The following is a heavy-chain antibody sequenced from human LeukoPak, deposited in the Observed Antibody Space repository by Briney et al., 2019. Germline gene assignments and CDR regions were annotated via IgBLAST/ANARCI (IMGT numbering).Heavy chain of an antibody. V-gene: IGHV4-59*01. J-gene: IGHJ3*02. CDR3: ARTYGGGVTDAFDI. Sequence: KASETLSLTCTVSGGSTSSNYWSWIRQPPGKGLEWIGHIYTSGSTNYNPSLKSRVTISVDTSKNQFSLRLSSVTAADTAIYYCARTYGGGVTDAFDIWGQGTIVTVSS. CDR2: IYTSGST. D-gene: IGHD2-21*01. CDR1: GGSTSSNY.